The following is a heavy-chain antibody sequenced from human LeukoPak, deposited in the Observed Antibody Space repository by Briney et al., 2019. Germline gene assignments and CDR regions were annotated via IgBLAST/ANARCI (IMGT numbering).Heavy chain of an antibody. D-gene: IGHD3-3*02. CDR3: ARDPKIASHTEKYYYYGMDV. J-gene: IGHJ6*02. Sequence: RESPRLSCAASGFTVRSNYMRWVRPDPGKGLEWVSVIYSGGRTYHADSVNGRFTITRDNSKNTLYLQMNSLRAEDTAVYYCARDPKIASHTEKYYYYGMDVWGQGTTVTVSS. CDR1: GFTVRSNY. V-gene: IGHV3-53*01. CDR2: IYSGGRT.